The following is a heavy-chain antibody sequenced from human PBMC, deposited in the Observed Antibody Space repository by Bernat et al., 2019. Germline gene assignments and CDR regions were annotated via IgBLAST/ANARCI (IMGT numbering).Heavy chain of an antibody. V-gene: IGHV3-48*02. CDR1: GFTFSSYS. CDR2: ISSSSSTI. CDR3: AKAYSSSWYAYPSYYYYYMDV. D-gene: IGHD6-13*01. J-gene: IGHJ6*03. Sequence: EVQLVESGGGLVQPGGSLRLSCAASGFTFSSYSMNWVRQAPGKGLEWVSYISSSSSTIYYADSVKGRLTISRDNDKNSLYLQMNSLRDEDTAVYYCAKAYSSSWYAYPSYYYYYMDVWGKGTTVTVSS.